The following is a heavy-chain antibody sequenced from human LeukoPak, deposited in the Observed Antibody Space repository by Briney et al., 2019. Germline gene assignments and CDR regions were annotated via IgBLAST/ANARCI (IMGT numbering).Heavy chain of an antibody. Sequence: GGSLRLSCVASGFTFSNYSMHWVRQAPGKGLEWVAVIWYDGSNKDYADSVKGRFTISRDNSKNTLHLQMNSLRAEDTAVYYCAKDAYGDLLINWYFDLWGRGSLVTVSS. CDR1: GFTFSNYS. V-gene: IGHV3-33*06. J-gene: IGHJ2*01. CDR2: IWYDGSNK. CDR3: AKDAYGDLLINWYFDL. D-gene: IGHD4-17*01.